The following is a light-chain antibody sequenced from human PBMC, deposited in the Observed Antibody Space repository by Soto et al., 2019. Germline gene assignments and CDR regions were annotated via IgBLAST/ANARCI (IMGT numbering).Light chain of an antibody. Sequence: QPVLTQSPSASASLGASVKLTCTPSSGHSSYAIAGHQQQPEKGPRYLMKLSSDGNHSKGDGIPDRFSGSSSGAERYLTISSLQYEDEEDYYCQTWDTGARVVFGGGTKLTVL. CDR3: QTWDTGARVV. J-gene: IGLJ2*01. V-gene: IGLV4-69*01. CDR2: LSSDGNH. CDR1: SGHSSYA.